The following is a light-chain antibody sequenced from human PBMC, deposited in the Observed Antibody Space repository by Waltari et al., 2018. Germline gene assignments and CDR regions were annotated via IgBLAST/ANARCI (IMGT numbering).Light chain of an antibody. J-gene: IGKJ4*01. CDR1: QSLVFSDGITY. Sequence: VMSQSPVSLPVTLGQSASISCWSNQSLVFSDGITYLNWFHQRPGQSPRRLISKVSHRDAGVPDRFSCSGSDTTFALTIDKMEAEDVGIYYCMHTAKWPFTFGGGTKVEI. CDR3: MHTAKWPFT. V-gene: IGKV2-30*01. CDR2: KVS.